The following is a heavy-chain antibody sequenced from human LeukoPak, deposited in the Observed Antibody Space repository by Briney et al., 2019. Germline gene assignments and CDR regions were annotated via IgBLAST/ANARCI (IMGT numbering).Heavy chain of an antibody. J-gene: IGHJ4*02. CDR2: IVVDGGNT. CDR3: ARGDSWYEKYYFDY. D-gene: IGHD6-13*01. Sequence: ASVKVSCKASGFTFTTFAVQWVRQARGQRLEWIGWIVVDGGNTHYAQKFQERVDIITDRSTNTVFMELRSLRSDDTAVYYCARGDSWYEKYYFDYWGQGTLVTVSS. V-gene: IGHV1-58*01. CDR1: GFTFTTFA.